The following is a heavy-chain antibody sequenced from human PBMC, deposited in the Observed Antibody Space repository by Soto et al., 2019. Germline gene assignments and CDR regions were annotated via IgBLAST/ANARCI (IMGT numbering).Heavy chain of an antibody. Sequence: QVQLQESGPGLVKPSETLSLTCTVSGGSISSYYWSWIRQPPGKGLEWIGYIYYSGRTNYNPSLTCRVTVSVDPSTNPFSLKLSSVTAADTAVYYCARGYCSSTSCYIWDNWFDPWGQGTLVTVSS. D-gene: IGHD2-2*02. J-gene: IGHJ5*02. CDR3: ARGYCSSTSCYIWDNWFDP. V-gene: IGHV4-59*01. CDR2: IYYSGRT. CDR1: GGSISSYY.